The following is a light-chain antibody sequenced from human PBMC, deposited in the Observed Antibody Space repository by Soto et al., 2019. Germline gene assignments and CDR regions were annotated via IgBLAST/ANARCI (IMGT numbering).Light chain of an antibody. Sequence: ESVLTQSPATLSLSPGERATLSCRASPSVSNSLAWYQHKPCQAPRLLIYDASNMATGVPTRFSGSGSGTDFPLTISSLEPEDFAVYYCQQRNQWPPVTFGGGTRVEIK. CDR2: DAS. CDR3: QQRNQWPPVT. J-gene: IGKJ4*01. CDR1: PSVSNS. V-gene: IGKV3-11*01.